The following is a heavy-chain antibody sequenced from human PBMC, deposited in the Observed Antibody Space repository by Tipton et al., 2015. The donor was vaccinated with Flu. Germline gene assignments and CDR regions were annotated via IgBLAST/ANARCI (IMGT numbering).Heavy chain of an antibody. CDR2: INSDGSST. Sequence: SLRLSCAASGFTFSSYWMHWVRQAPGKGLVWVSRINSDGSSTSYADSVKGRFTISRDNAKNTLYLQMHSLRAEDTAVYYCARDGDIVVVPAAIRYYYGMDVWGQGTTVTVSS. D-gene: IGHD2-2*01. J-gene: IGHJ6*02. CDR3: ARDGDIVVVPAAIRYYYGMDV. V-gene: IGHV3-74*01. CDR1: GFTFSSYW.